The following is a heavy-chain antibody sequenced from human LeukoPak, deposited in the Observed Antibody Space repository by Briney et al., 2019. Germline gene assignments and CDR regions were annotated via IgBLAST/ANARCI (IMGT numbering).Heavy chain of an antibody. CDR3: VMWFGEFSTYDAFDI. CDR1: GGSFSGYY. J-gene: IGHJ3*02. D-gene: IGHD3-10*01. CDR2: INHSGST. Sequence: SETLSLTCAVYGGSFSGYYWSWIRQPSGKGLEWIGEINHSGSTNYNPSLKSRATISVDTSKNQFSLKLSSVTAADTAVYYCVMWFGEFSTYDAFDIWGQGTMVTVSS. V-gene: IGHV4-34*01.